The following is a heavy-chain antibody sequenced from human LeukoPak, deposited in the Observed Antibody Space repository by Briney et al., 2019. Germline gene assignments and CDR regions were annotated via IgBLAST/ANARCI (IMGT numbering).Heavy chain of an antibody. J-gene: IGHJ4*02. CDR3: ARADRYCSSTSCYIPHCFDY. CDR1: GFTFSSYW. CDR2: INSDGSST. Sequence: GGSLRLSCAASGFTFSSYWMHWVRQAPGKGLVWVSRINSDGSSTSYADSVKGRFTISRDNAKNTLYLQMNSLRAEDTAVYYCARADRYCSSTSCYIPHCFDYWGQGTLVTVSS. V-gene: IGHV3-74*01. D-gene: IGHD2-2*02.